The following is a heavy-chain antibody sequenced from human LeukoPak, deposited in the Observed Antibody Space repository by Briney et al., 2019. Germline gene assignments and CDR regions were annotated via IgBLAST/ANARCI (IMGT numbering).Heavy chain of an antibody. CDR3: ARVTYYYDSSGYLPAFDI. V-gene: IGHV1-46*01. CDR2: INPSGGST. CDR1: GYTFTSYY. J-gene: IGHJ3*02. Sequence: GASVKVSCKASGYTFTSYYMHWVRQAPGQGLEWMGIINPSGGSTSYAQKFQGRVTMTRDTSTSTVYMELSSLRSEDTAVYYCARVTYYYDSSGYLPAFDIWGQGTMVTVSS. D-gene: IGHD3-22*01.